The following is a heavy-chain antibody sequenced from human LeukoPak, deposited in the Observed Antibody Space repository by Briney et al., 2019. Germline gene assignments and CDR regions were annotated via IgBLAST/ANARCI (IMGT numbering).Heavy chain of an antibody. J-gene: IGHJ4*02. Sequence: GGSLRLSCAASGFTVSSNYMSWVRQAPGKGLEWVSIIYVGGTTFYADSVKGRFTVSRDNSRNTLDLQMNGLRAEDTAVYYCARRGDGGRSFDYWGQGTLVTVPS. D-gene: IGHD4-23*01. CDR2: IYVGGTT. CDR3: ARRGDGGRSFDY. V-gene: IGHV3-53*01. CDR1: GFTVSSNY.